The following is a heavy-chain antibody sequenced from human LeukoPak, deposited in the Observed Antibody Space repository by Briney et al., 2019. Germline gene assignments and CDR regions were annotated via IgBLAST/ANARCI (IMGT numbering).Heavy chain of an antibody. D-gene: IGHD3-10*01. V-gene: IGHV1-2*02. J-gene: IGHJ4*02. CDR1: GYTFTGYY. Sequence: ASVKVSCKASGYTFTGYYMHWVRQAPGQGLEWMGWINPNSGGTNYAQKFQGRVTMTRDTSISTAYMELSRLRSDDTAVYYCARDMVRGVIKRAGPDYWGQGTLVTVSS. CDR3: ARDMVRGVIKRAGPDY. CDR2: INPNSGGT.